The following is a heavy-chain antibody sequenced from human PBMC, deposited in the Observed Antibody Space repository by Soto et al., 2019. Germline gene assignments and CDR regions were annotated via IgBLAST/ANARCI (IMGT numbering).Heavy chain of an antibody. CDR3: ARDQGSHPGD. V-gene: IGHV4-4*02. CDR2: IYHSGST. Sequence: QVQLREAGPGLVRPSGTLSLTCAVSGGSISNGQWWSWVRQAPGKGLEGIGEIYHSGSTNYNPSLKSRVTMSVVPSKNLFSLTLNSLTAADTAFYYCARDQGSHPGDWGQGTLVSVSS. J-gene: IGHJ4*02. D-gene: IGHD6-13*01. CDR1: GGSISNGQW.